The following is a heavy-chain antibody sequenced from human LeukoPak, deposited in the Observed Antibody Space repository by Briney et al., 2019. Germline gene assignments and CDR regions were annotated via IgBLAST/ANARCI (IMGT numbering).Heavy chain of an antibody. CDR1: GGSISSSSYY. CDR3: ARSKDILTGYCFDY. V-gene: IGHV4-39*07. CDR2: IYYSGST. D-gene: IGHD3-9*01. Sequence: PSETLSLTCTVSGGSISSSSYYWGWIRQPPGKGLEWIGSIYYSGSTSYNPSLKSRVTISVDTSKNQFSLKVTSVTAADTAVYYCARSKDILTGYCFDYWGQGTLVTVSS. J-gene: IGHJ4*02.